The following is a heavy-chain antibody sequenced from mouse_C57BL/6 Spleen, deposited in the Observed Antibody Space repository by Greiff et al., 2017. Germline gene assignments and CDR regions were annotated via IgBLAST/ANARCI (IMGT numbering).Heavy chain of an antibody. CDR1: GFNIKNTY. J-gene: IGHJ2*01. V-gene: IGHV14-1*01. Sequence: VHVKQSVAELVRPGASVKLSCTASGFNIKNTYMHWVKQRPEQGLEWIGRIDPEDGDTEYAPKFQGKATMTADTSSNTAYLQLSSLTSEDTAVYYCTTGHFDYWGQGTTLTVSS. CDR3: TTGHFDY. CDR2: IDPEDGDT.